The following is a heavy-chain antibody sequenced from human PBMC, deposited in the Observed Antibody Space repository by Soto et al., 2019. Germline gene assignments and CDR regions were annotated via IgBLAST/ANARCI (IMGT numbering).Heavy chain of an antibody. CDR3: AKGRQTFPSLRGNAFDI. CDR1: GFTFSSYG. V-gene: IGHV3-30*18. CDR2: ISYDGSNK. Sequence: ESGGGVVQPGRSLRLSCAASGFTFSSYGMHWVRQAPGKGLEWVAVISYDGSNKYYADSVKGRFIISRDNSKNTLYLQMNSLIAEDTAVYYCAKGRQTFPSLRGNAFDIWGQGTMVTVSS. D-gene: IGHD3-16*01. J-gene: IGHJ3*02.